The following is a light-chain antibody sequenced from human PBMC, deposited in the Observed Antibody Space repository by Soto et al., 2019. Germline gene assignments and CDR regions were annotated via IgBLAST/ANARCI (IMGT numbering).Light chain of an antibody. V-gene: IGKV3-15*01. CDR2: GVS. J-gene: IGKJ4*01. CDR3: QQHNALPLT. Sequence: EIVMTQSPATVSVFPGERATLSCRASQSLNNNLAWYQQKPGQAPRLLIYGVSTRATGIPARFSASGSGTEFTLAISSLQSEDFAVYYCQQHNALPLTFGAGTKVEI. CDR1: QSLNNN.